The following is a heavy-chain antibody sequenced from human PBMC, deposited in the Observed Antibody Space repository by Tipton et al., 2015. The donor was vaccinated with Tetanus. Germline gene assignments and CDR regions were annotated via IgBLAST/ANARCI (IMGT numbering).Heavy chain of an antibody. CDR2: IDPNSGGT. CDR3: ARDRGDYIYYGMDV. D-gene: IGHD3-22*01. J-gene: IGHJ6*02. Sequence: VQLVQSGAEVKKPGASVKVSCKASGYTFTGYYIYWVRQAPGQGLEWMGCIDPNSGGTNYAQKFQGRVTMTRDTSISTAYMELSSLRSDDTAVYYCARDRGDYIYYGMDVWGPGTTVTVS. V-gene: IGHV1-2*02. CDR1: GYTFTGYY.